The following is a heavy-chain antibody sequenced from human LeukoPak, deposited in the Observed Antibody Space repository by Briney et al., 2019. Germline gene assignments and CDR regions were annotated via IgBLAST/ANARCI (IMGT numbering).Heavy chain of an antibody. CDR2: IIPIFGTA. J-gene: IGHJ4*02. Sequence: GSSVKVSCKASGRTFSSYAISWVRQAPGQGLEWMGRIIPIFGTANYAQKFQGRVTITADKSTSTAYMELSSLRSEDTAVYYCARDYYDSSGYYYVTAIYYFDYWGQGTLVTVSS. CDR1: GRTFSSYA. CDR3: ARDYYDSSGYYYVTAIYYFDY. V-gene: IGHV1-69*06. D-gene: IGHD3-22*01.